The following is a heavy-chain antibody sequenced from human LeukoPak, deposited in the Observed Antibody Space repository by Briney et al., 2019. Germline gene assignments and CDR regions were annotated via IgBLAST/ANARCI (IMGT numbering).Heavy chain of an antibody. CDR3: AREKQWLEIFDY. Sequence: PSQTLSLTCTVSGGSISSGSYYWSWIRQPAGKGLEWIGRIYTSGGTNYNPSLKSRVTISVDTSKNQFSLKLSSVTAADTAVYYCAREKQWLEIFDYWGQGTLVTVSS. CDR2: IYTSGGT. CDR1: GGSISSGSYY. D-gene: IGHD6-19*01. V-gene: IGHV4-61*02. J-gene: IGHJ4*02.